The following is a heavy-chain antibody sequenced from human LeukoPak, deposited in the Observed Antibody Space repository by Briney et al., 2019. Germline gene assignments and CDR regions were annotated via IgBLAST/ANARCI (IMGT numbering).Heavy chain of an antibody. D-gene: IGHD6-19*01. J-gene: IGHJ4*02. CDR3: ASTLEYSSGLGH. Sequence: ASVKVSCKASGYTFTGYYMHWVRQAPAQGLEWMGWINPNSGGTNYAQKFQGRVTMTRDTSISTAYVELSRLRSDDTAVYYCASTLEYSSGLGHWGQGTLVTVFS. CDR2: INPNSGGT. CDR1: GYTFTGYY. V-gene: IGHV1-2*02.